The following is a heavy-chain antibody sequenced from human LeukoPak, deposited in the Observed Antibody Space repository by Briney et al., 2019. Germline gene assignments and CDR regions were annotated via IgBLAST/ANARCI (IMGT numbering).Heavy chain of an antibody. CDR3: ARMGYAFNGMDV. D-gene: IGHD5-18*01. V-gene: IGHV3-21*01. CDR2: VSTRSSYI. J-gene: IGHJ6*02. Sequence: GGSLRLSCAASGFTFSSYTMNWVRQAPGKGLEWVSSVSTRSSYIYYADSVKGRFTISRDNAKNSLYLQMNSLRAEDTAVYYCARMGYAFNGMDVWGQGTTVTVSS. CDR1: GFTFSSYT.